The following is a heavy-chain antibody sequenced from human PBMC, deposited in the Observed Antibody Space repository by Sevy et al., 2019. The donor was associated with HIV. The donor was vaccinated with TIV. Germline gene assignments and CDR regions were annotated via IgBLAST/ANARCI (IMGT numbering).Heavy chain of an antibody. Sequence: GGSLRLSCAASGFTFNSYGMHWVRQAPGKGLEWVAVISYDGSNKYYADSVKGQFTISRDNSKGTLYLQMNSLRAEDTAVYYCAKDQDDSSSWYTGGIDYWGQGTLVTVSS. CDR1: GFTFNSYG. CDR2: ISYDGSNK. CDR3: AKDQDDSSSWYTGGIDY. J-gene: IGHJ4*02. V-gene: IGHV3-30*18. D-gene: IGHD6-13*01.